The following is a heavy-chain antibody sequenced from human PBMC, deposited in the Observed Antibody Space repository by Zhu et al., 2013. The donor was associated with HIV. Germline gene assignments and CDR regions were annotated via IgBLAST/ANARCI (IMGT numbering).Heavy chain of an antibody. D-gene: IGHD2-15*01. CDR3: ARDRGTIVVVVAANYYYYYGIGRS. J-gene: IGHJ6*02. V-gene: IGHV1-69*01. Sequence: QVQLVQSGAEVKKPGSSVKVSCKASGGTFSSYAISWVRQAPGQGLEWMGGIIPIFGTANYAQKFQGRVTITADESTSTAYMELSSLRSEDTAVYYCARDRGTIVVVVAANYYYYYGIGRSGAKGP. CDR1: GGTFSSYA. CDR2: IIPIFGTA.